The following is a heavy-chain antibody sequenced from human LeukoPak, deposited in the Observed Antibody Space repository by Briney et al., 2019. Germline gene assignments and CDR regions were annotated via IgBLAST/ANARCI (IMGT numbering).Heavy chain of an antibody. Sequence: GRSLRLSCAASGFTFSSYAMHWVRQAPGKGLEWVAVISYDGSNKYYADSVKGRFTISRGNSKNTLYLQMNSLRAEDTAVYYCARDPDSSGYYAYYFDYWGQGTLVTVSS. CDR3: ARDPDSSGYYAYYFDY. V-gene: IGHV3-30-3*01. CDR1: GFTFSSYA. J-gene: IGHJ4*02. CDR2: ISYDGSNK. D-gene: IGHD3-22*01.